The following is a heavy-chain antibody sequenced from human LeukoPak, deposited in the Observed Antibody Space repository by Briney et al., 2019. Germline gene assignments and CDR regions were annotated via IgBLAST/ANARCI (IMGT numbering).Heavy chain of an antibody. J-gene: IGHJ4*02. CDR3: ARGSPDIVVVVAAPWYFDY. V-gene: IGHV1-18*01. D-gene: IGHD2-15*01. CDR1: GYTFTSYG. CDR2: ISAYNANT. Sequence: EASVKVSCKASGYTFTSYGISWVRQAPGQGLEWMGWISAYNANTNYAQKLQGRATMTTDTSTSTAYMELRSLRSDDTAVYYCARGSPDIVVVVAAPWYFDYWGQGTLVTVSS.